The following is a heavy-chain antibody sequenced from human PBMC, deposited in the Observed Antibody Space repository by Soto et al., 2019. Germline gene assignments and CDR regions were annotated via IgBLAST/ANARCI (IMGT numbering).Heavy chain of an antibody. V-gene: IGHV3-23*01. J-gene: IGHJ6*02. Sequence: GSLRLSCAVSGFTFSSHAMSWVRQAPGMGLEWVSATSGNGINTYYADSVKGRFTISRDNSKNTLYLQMNSLRAEDTAVYYCAREFDYDFWSGYSVGYYYYGMDVWGQGTTVTVS. CDR2: TSGNGINT. CDR1: GFTFSSHA. D-gene: IGHD3-3*01. CDR3: AREFDYDFWSGYSVGYYYYGMDV.